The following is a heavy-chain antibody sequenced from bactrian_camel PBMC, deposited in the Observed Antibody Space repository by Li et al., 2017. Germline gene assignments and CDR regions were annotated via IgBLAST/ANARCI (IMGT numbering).Heavy chain of an antibody. J-gene: IGHJ7*01. D-gene: IGHD3*01. V-gene: IGHV3-2*01. CDR1: GFTFSSFH. Sequence: QLVESGGELVQPGGSLRLSCAASGFTFSSFHMSWVRQAPGKGLEWVSSIYTGGGSTYYADSVKGRFTISRDNAKNTVYLQMNSLKSEDTALYYCATQRSWSTGAYAANYWGQGTQVTVYLLRHELLGQRNPGHRL. CDR2: IYTGGGST.